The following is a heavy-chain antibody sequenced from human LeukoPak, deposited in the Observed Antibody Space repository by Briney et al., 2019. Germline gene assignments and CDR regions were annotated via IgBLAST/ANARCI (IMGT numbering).Heavy chain of an antibody. V-gene: IGHV4-59*08. Sequence: PSETLSLTCTVSGCIISNYYWNGLRQPRGKGLEWIGCVYYSGSSNYDPSLKSRVTISLDTSKNQFSLRLNSLSSTYTAVYYCARSLTTGIDWFDPWGQGTLVTVSS. D-gene: IGHD4/OR15-4a*01. CDR3: ARSLTTGIDWFDP. J-gene: IGHJ5*02. CDR2: VYYSGSS. CDR1: GCIISNYY.